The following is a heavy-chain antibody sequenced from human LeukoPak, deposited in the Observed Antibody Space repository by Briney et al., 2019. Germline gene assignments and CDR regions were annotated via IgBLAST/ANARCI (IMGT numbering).Heavy chain of an antibody. J-gene: IGHJ4*02. V-gene: IGHV4-59*08. CDR2: IYYSGST. Sequence: PSETLSLTCTVSGGSISNYYWSWIRQPPGKGLEWIGYIYYSGSTDYNPSLKSRVIISVDTSENHFSLMLTFVTAADTAVYYCARSPSRDGYNNLILFENWGQGTLVTVSS. CDR1: GGSISNYY. CDR3: ARSPSRDGYNNLILFEN. D-gene: IGHD5-24*01.